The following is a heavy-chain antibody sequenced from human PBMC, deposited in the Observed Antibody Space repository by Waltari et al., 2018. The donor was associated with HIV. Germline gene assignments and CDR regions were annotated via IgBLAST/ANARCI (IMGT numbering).Heavy chain of an antibody. J-gene: IGHJ3*02. CDR2: IYPFDSDT. V-gene: IGHV5-51*03. CDR1: GYTFTNYW. CDR3: ARLFYYDTTGYINNAFDI. Sequence: EVQLVQSGAEVRKSGESLKISCKASGYTFTNYWIAWVRQMSGEGLEWMGIIYPFDSDTRYNPSFGGQITISADKSLATAYLEWSNLNASDAAIYYCARLFYYDTTGYINNAFDIWGQGTVVTVS. D-gene: IGHD3-22*01.